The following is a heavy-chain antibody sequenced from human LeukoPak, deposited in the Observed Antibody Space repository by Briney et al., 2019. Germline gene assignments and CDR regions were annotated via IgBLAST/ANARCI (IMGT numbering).Heavy chain of an antibody. V-gene: IGHV1-2*02. D-gene: IGHD3-22*01. Sequence: ASVKVSCKASGYTFTGYYMHWVRQAPGQGLEWMGWINPNSGGTNYAQKFQGRVTMTRDTSISTAYMELSRLRSDDTAVYYCARYWPALVHYDSSGLSQELNWFDPWGQGTLVTVSS. CDR1: GYTFTGYY. J-gene: IGHJ5*02. CDR2: INPNSGGT. CDR3: ARYWPALVHYDSSGLSQELNWFDP.